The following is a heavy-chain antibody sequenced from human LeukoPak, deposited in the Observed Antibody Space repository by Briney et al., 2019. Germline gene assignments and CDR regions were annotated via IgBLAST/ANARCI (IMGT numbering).Heavy chain of an antibody. CDR2: IFYSGST. CDR3: ARLQFGSGDYHEVDY. V-gene: IGHV4-59*08. CDR1: GGSMTTYY. Sequence: SETLSLTCTVSGGSMTTYYWSWLRQPPGKGLEWIGYIFYSGSTNYNPSLKSRVTMSVDTSKNQFSLRLSSVTATDTAVYYCARLQFGSGDYHEVDYWGQGTLVTVSS. D-gene: IGHD3-22*01. J-gene: IGHJ4*02.